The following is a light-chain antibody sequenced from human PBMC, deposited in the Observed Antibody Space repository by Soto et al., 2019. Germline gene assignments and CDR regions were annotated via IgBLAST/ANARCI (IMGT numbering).Light chain of an antibody. CDR1: QTISSW. J-gene: IGKJ1*01. CDR3: QHYNIYSEA. Sequence: DIQMTQSPSTLSGSVGDRVTITCRASQTISSWLAWYQQKPGKAPKLLIYKASTLKSGVPSRFSGSGSGTEFTLTISSLQPDDFATYYCQHYNIYSEAFDQGTKV. CDR2: KAS. V-gene: IGKV1-5*03.